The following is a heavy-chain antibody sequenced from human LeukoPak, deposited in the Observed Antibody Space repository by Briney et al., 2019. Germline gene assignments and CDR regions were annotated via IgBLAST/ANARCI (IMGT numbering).Heavy chain of an antibody. CDR2: INHGGIT. CDR3: ARSPSRSGWSGSYLGIY. CDR1: DGSFSAYY. D-gene: IGHD3-3*01. Sequence: SETLFLTCAVYDGSFSAYYWSWIRQSPGKGLEWIGQINHGGITSYSPSLKSRVTISLDTSKNQFSLNLSSVTAADTAVYYCARSPSRSGWSGSYLGIYWGQGTLVTVSS. J-gene: IGHJ4*02. V-gene: IGHV4-34*01.